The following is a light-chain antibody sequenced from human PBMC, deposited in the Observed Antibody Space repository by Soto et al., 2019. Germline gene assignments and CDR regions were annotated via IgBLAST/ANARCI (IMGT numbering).Light chain of an antibody. J-gene: IGKJ4*01. Sequence: DIVMTQSPLSLPVTPGEPASISCRSIQSLLRSNGYNYLVWYLQTPGQSPQLLIYLGSNRASGVADRSSGSGAGTDFTLKISRVEAEDVGVYYCMQAVQAPLTFGGGTKVEI. V-gene: IGKV2-28*01. CDR2: LGS. CDR3: MQAVQAPLT. CDR1: QSLLRSNGYNY.